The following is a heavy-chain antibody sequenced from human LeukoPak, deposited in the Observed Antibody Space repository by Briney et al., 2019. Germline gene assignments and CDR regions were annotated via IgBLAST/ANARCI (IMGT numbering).Heavy chain of an antibody. D-gene: IGHD3-22*01. V-gene: IGHV4-30-4*01. CDR3: ARGKRDYYDSSGYYYWFDP. J-gene: IGHJ5*02. CDR2: IYYSGST. Sequence: SETLSLTCTVSGGSISSSSYYWSWIRQPPGKGLEWIGYIYYSGSTYYNPSLKSRVTISVDTSKNQFSVKLSSVTAADTAVYYCARGKRDYYDSSGYYYWFDPWGQGTLVTVSS. CDR1: GGSISSSSYY.